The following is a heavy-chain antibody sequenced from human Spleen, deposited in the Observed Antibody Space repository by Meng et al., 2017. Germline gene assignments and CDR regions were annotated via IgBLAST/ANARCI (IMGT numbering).Heavy chain of an antibody. V-gene: IGHV3-30*07. D-gene: IGHD5-12*01. J-gene: IGHJ4*02. CDR3: AKEEVVVATISYFDY. Sequence: GESLKISCAASGFTFSSYAMHWVRQAPGKGLEWVALISSDGSNKYYADSVKGRFTISRDNSKNTLYLQMNSLRAEDTAVYYCAKEEVVVATISYFDYWGQGTLVTVSS. CDR1: GFTFSSYA. CDR2: ISSDGSNK.